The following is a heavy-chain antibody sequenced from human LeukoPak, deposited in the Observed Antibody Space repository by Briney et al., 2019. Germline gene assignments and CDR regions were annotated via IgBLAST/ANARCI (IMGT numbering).Heavy chain of an antibody. CDR3: ARVARYYDSSGRPHDAFDI. CDR1: GYSFTSYD. D-gene: IGHD3-22*01. Sequence: GASVKVSCKASGYSFTSYDMNWVRQAPGPGLEWMGLITTNTGNATYAQGFTGRFVYSLDTSVSTAYLRISSLQAEDTAVYYCARVARYYDSSGRPHDAFDIWGQGKMVTVSS. J-gene: IGHJ3*02. CDR2: ITTNTGNA. V-gene: IGHV7-4-1*02.